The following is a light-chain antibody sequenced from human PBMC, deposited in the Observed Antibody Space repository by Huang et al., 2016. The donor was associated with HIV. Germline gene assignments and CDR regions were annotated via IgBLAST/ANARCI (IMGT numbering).Light chain of an antibody. CDR1: QTLLHSNGYNY. Sequence: DIVMTQSPLSLAVTPGEPASISCGSTQTLLHSNGYNYLVWYLQKPGQSPQLLIDLGSNRAAGVPDRVSGSGSGTDFTLKISRVEAEDVGVYYCMQALQTPWTFGQGTRLEIK. CDR3: MQALQTPWT. CDR2: LGS. J-gene: IGKJ5*01. V-gene: IGKV2-28*01.